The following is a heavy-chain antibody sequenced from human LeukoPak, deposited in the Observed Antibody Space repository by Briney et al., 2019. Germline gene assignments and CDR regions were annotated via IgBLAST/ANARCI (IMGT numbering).Heavy chain of an antibody. CDR2: IYYSGST. D-gene: IGHD5-18*01. CDR3: ARHLTRGYSYGHDAFDI. V-gene: IGHV4-59*01. J-gene: IGHJ3*02. CDR1: GGSISSYY. Sequence: SETLSLTCTVSGGSISSYYWSWIRQPPGKGLEWIGYIYYSGSTNYNPSLKSRVTISVDTSKNQFSLKLSSVTAADTAVYHCARHLTRGYSYGHDAFDIWGQGTMVTVSS.